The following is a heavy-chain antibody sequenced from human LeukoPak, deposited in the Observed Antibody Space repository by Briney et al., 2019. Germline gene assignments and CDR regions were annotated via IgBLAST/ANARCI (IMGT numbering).Heavy chain of an antibody. Sequence: GGSLRLSCAASGLTFSSHGMHWVRQAPGKGLEWVAVMWDDESNKYYADSVKGRFTISRDNSKNILYLQMNNLGAEDTAVYYCARGRGGTYPPGIYWGQGTLVPVSS. CDR2: MWDDESNK. V-gene: IGHV3-33*01. J-gene: IGHJ4*02. D-gene: IGHD1-26*01. CDR1: GLTFSSHG. CDR3: ARGRGGTYPPGIY.